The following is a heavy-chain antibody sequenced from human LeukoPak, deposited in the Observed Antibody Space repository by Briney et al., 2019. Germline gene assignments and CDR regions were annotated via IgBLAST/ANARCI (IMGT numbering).Heavy chain of an antibody. CDR3: ARAFTTPTH. CDR2: INHSGST. J-gene: IGHJ1*01. CDR1: GGSFSGYY. V-gene: IGHV4-34*01. Sequence: PSETLSLTCAVYGGSFSGYYWSWIRQPPGKGLEWIGEINHSGSTNYNPSLKSRVTISVDTSKNQFSLKLSSVTAADTAVYYCARAFTTPTHWGQGTLVTVSS. D-gene: IGHD4-17*01.